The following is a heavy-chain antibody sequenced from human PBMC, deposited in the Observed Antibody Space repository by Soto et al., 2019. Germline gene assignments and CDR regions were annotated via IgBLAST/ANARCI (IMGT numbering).Heavy chain of an antibody. CDR3: ATPITDLYGSGRPSVFYYGMDV. D-gene: IGHD3-10*01. Sequence: PGGSLRLSCAASGLTLSSNAMSWVRQAPGKGLEWVSAISGSGGRTYYADSVKGRFTISRDNSKNTVYLRMNGLKADDSAVYYCATPITDLYGSGRPSVFYYGMDVWGRGTKGTGPS. V-gene: IGHV3-23*01. J-gene: IGHJ6*02. CDR2: ISGSGGRT. CDR1: GLTLSSNA.